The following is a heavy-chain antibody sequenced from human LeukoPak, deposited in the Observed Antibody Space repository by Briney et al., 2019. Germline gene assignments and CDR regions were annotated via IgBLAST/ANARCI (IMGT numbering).Heavy chain of an antibody. J-gene: IGHJ5*02. CDR3: ARVTSSWSAANRFDP. V-gene: IGHV1-2*02. D-gene: IGHD6-13*01. CDR2: INPNSGGT. Sequence: ASVKVSCKASGYTFTGYYMHWVRQAPGQGLEWMGWINPNSGGTDYAQKFQGRVTMTRDTSISTAYMELRSLRSDDTAVYYCARVTSSWSAANRFDPWGQGTLVTVSS. CDR1: GYTFTGYY.